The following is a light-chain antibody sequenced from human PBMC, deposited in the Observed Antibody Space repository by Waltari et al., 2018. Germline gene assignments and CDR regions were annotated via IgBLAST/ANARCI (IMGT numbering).Light chain of an antibody. V-gene: IGKV1-5*03. CDR3: QQYDNYWT. J-gene: IGKJ1*01. CDR2: KAS. Sequence: DIQMTQSPSTLSASVGDRVTIPCRASQSITNWLAWYQQKPAKAPKLLIYKASNLESGVPSRFSGSGSGTEFTLTISSLQPDDFATYYCQQYDNYWTFGQGTKVEIK. CDR1: QSITNW.